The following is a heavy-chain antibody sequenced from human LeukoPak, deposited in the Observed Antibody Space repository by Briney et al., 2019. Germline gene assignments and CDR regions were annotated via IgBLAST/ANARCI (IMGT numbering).Heavy chain of an antibody. CDR2: IYYSGST. Sequence: PSETLTLTCTVSGGSISSYYWSWIRQPPGTGLERIGDIYYSGSTHYNPSLKSRVTICIDTSKNQFSLMFSFVTAAGSAVYYCARHTDIAPLSSLKYWGQGTLVTVSS. CDR3: ARHTDIAPLSSLKY. J-gene: IGHJ4*02. D-gene: IGHD6-13*01. V-gene: IGHV4-59*08. CDR1: GGSISSYY.